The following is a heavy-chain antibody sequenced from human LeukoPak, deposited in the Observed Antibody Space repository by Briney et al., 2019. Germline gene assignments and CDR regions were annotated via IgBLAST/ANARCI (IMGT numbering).Heavy chain of an antibody. CDR1: GYTFTSYD. V-gene: IGHV1-8*01. CDR2: MNPNSGNT. D-gene: IGHD4-17*01. J-gene: IGHJ4*02. Sequence: GASVKVSCKASGYTFTSYDINWVRQATGQGLEWMGWMNPNSGNTGYAQKFQGRVTMTRDTSISTAYMELSRLRSDDTAVYYCARESKPDKNIYGDYTPLDYWGQGTLVTVSS. CDR3: ARESKPDKNIYGDYTPLDY.